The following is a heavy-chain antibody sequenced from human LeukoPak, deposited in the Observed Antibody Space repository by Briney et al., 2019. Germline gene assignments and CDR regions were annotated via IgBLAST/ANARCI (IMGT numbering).Heavy chain of an antibody. V-gene: IGHV4-61*01. J-gene: IGHJ4*02. CDR2: IHYTGSP. CDR1: GGSVSSGNYY. Sequence: SETLSLTCTVSGGSVSSGNYYWSWIRQPPGKGLEWIGYIHYTGSPNYNPSLKSRVTISVDTSKNQFSLRLNPVTAADTAVYYCARVDTVTTTFDYWGQGTLVTVSS. D-gene: IGHD4-17*01. CDR3: ARVDTVTTTFDY.